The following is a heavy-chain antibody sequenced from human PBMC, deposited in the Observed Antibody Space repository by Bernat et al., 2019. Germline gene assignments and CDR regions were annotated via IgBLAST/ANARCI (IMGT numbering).Heavy chain of an antibody. CDR1: GGSISSGGYY. D-gene: IGHD2-15*01. CDR2: IYDSGRT. Sequence: QVQLQESGPGLVKPSQTLSLTCTVSGGSISSGGYYWSWIRQHPGKGLEWIGYIYDSGRTYYNTSLRSRLTISVDTSKNQFSLKLSSVTAADTAVYYCAGGGRYYMDVWGTGTTATVSS. V-gene: IGHV4-31*03. J-gene: IGHJ6*03. CDR3: AGGGRYYMDV.